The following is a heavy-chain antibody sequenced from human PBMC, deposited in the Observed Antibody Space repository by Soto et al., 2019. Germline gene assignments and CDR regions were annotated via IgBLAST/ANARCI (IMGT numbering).Heavy chain of an antibody. Sequence: QVQLHESGPGLVKPSETLSVTCTVSGVSINTQYWSWVRQPPGKGLEWIGSLFNSGKAKHNPSLKSRPAMSLDTTKNQFSRKLTSVSAEDTGVYFCAGVLGSGFWYSSQSFYFMDVWGKGSTVTVSS. CDR2: LFNSGKA. CDR3: AGVLGSGFWYSSQSFYFMDV. D-gene: IGHD2-21*02. CDR1: GVSINTQY. V-gene: IGHV4-59*11. J-gene: IGHJ6*03.